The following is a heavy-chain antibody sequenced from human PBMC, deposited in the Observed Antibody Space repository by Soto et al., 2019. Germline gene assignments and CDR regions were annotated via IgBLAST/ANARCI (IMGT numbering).Heavy chain of an antibody. CDR1: GGSISSSSYY. J-gene: IGHJ4*02. V-gene: IGHV4-39*07. D-gene: IGHD4-17*01. CDR2: IYYSGST. Sequence: SETLSLTCTVSGGSISSSSYYWGWIRQPPGKGLEWIGSIYYSGSTYYNPSLKSRVTISVDTSKNQFSLKLSSVTAADTAVYYCARRYGASFDYWGQGALVTVSS. CDR3: ARRYGASFDY.